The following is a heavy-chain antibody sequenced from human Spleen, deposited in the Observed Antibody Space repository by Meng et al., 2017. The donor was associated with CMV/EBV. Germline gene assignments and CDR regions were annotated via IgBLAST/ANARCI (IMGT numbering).Heavy chain of an antibody. J-gene: IGHJ4*02. CDR1: GGSFSGYY. CDR3: ARGSGERFLEWQQLDY. CDR2: INHSGST. V-gene: IGHV4-34*01. D-gene: IGHD3-3*01. Sequence: QVQLQPGGPGLLKPSGTLSLTCAVYGGSFSGYYWSWIRQPPGKGLEWIGEINHSGSTNYNPSLKSRVTISVDTSKNQFSLKLSSVTAADTAVYYCARGSGERFLEWQQLDYWGQGTLVTVSS.